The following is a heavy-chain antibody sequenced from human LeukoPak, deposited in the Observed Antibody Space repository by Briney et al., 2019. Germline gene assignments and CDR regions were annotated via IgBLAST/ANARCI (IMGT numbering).Heavy chain of an antibody. CDR2: IYYSGST. V-gene: IGHV4-39*01. CDR1: GGSISSSSYN. D-gene: IGHD6-13*01. CDR3: ARHDRIIASPLI. J-gene: IGHJ4*02. Sequence: SETLSLTCIVSGGSISSSSYNWGWIRQPPGKGLEWIGSIYYSGSTYYNPSLKSRLTISVDTSKNQFSLKLSSVTAADTAVYYCARHDRIIASPLIWGQGTLVTVST.